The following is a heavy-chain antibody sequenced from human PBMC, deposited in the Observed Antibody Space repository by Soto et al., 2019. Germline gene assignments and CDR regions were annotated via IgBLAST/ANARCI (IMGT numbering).Heavy chain of an antibody. Sequence: GGSLRLSCAASGFTFSSYAMHWVRQAPGKGLEWVAVISYDGSNKYYADSVKGRFTISRDNSKNTLYLQMNSLRAEDTAVYYCAREALWSRYFDYWGQGTLVTVSS. CDR3: AREALWSRYFDY. V-gene: IGHV3-30-3*01. D-gene: IGHD3-16*01. CDR2: ISYDGSNK. J-gene: IGHJ4*02. CDR1: GFTFSSYA.